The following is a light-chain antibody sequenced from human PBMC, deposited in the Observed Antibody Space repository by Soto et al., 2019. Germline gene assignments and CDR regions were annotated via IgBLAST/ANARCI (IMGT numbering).Light chain of an antibody. CDR2: AAS. J-gene: IGKJ1*01. Sequence: DIQMTHSPSSLSASVGARVTMTCRASQSISSYLNWYQQKPGKAPKLLIYAASSLQSGVPSRFSGSGSGTDFTLTISSLQPEDFATYYCQQSYSTRRTFGQGTKVDIK. CDR3: QQSYSTRRT. V-gene: IGKV1-39*01. CDR1: QSISSY.